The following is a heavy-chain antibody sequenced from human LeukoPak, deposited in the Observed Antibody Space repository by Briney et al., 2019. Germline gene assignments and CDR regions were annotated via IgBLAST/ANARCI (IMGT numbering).Heavy chain of an antibody. CDR1: GYSISSGYY. CDR2: IYHSGST. CDR3: ALESGWFDP. Sequence: SETLSLTCTVSGYSISSGYYWGWIRQPPGKGLEWIGSIYHSGSTYYNPSLKSRVTISVDTSKNQFSLKLSSVTADTAVYYCALESGWFDPWGQGTLVTVSS. J-gene: IGHJ5*02. V-gene: IGHV4-38-2*02.